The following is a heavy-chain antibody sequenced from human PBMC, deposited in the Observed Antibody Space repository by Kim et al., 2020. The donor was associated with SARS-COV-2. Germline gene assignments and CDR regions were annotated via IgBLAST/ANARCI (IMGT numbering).Heavy chain of an antibody. J-gene: IGHJ4*02. CDR3: ARLSSSSWPYYSDY. Sequence: GGSLRISCAASGFTFSDDWMSWVRQAPGKGLEWVANIKQDGSEKYYVDSVKGRFTISKDNAKNSLYLQMNSLRAEDTAVYYCARLSSSSWPYYSDYWGQG. CDR1: GFTFSDDW. D-gene: IGHD6-13*01. V-gene: IGHV3-7*01. CDR2: IKQDGSEK.